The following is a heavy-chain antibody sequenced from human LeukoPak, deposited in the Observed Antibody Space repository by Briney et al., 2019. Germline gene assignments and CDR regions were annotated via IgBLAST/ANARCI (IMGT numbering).Heavy chain of an antibody. V-gene: IGHV4-59*01. CDR1: GGSISSYY. Sequence: SETLSLTCTVSGGSISSYYWSWIRQPPGKGLEWIGNICYSGSTNYNPSPKSRVTISVDTSKNQFSLKLSSVTAADTAVYYCTRGSIAYYYMDVWGKGTTVTISS. J-gene: IGHJ6*03. D-gene: IGHD3-22*01. CDR3: TRGSIAYYYMDV. CDR2: ICYSGST.